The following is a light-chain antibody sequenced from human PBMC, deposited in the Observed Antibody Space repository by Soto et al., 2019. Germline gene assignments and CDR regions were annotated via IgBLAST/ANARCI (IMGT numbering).Light chain of an antibody. CDR3: LQHNTYPVS. CDR1: QGISNY. Sequence: DIQMTQSPSVVSASVGDRVIMTCRASQGISNYVAWFQQKPGKVPKSLIYAASKLQSGVPSRCSGSGSGTEFTLTITSLQPEDFATYYCLQHNTYPVSFGGGTKVEIK. CDR2: AAS. V-gene: IGKV1-17*03. J-gene: IGKJ4*01.